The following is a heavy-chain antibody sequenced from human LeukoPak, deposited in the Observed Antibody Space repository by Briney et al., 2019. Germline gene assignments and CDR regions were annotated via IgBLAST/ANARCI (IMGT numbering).Heavy chain of an antibody. CDR3: ARVSARSGWSSYYKGRDV. J-gene: IGHJ6*02. Sequence: GGSLRLSCAASGFTFSSYGMHWVRQAPGKGLEWVAVIWYDGSNKYYADSVKGRFTISRDNSKNTLYLQMNSLRAEDTAVYYGARVSARSGWSSYYKGRDVGGQGTTVTAPS. CDR2: IWYDGSNK. CDR1: GFTFSSYG. D-gene: IGHD6-13*01. V-gene: IGHV3-33*01.